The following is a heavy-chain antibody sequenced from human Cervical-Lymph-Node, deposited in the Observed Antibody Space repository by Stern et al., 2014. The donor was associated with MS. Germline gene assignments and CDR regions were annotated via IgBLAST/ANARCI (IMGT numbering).Heavy chain of an antibody. CDR1: GGSISSGGYY. CDR2: IYYNGST. Sequence: VQLQESGPGLVKPSPTLSLTCTVSGGSISSGGYYWSWIRQHPGQGLAWIGYIYYNGSTYYSPSLKSRVTISVDTSKNQFSLKLSSVTAADTAVYYCAREYCSSTSCYQWFDPWGQGTLVTVSS. D-gene: IGHD2-2*01. V-gene: IGHV4-31*03. CDR3: AREYCSSTSCYQWFDP. J-gene: IGHJ5*02.